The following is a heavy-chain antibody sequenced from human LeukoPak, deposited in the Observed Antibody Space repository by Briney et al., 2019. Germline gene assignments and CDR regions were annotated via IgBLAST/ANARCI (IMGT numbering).Heavy chain of an antibody. J-gene: IGHJ4*02. CDR3: ANYKRGYSGSSDY. CDR2: TSGSGSST. V-gene: IGHV3-23*01. CDR1: GFTSGNYG. Sequence: GGSQRLSCAASGFTSGNYGMTWVRQAPGKGLEWVSGTSGSGSSTYYADSVKGRFTISRDNSKNSLYLQMNSLRAEDTAVYYCANYKRGYSGSSDYWGQGTLVTVSS. D-gene: IGHD5-12*01.